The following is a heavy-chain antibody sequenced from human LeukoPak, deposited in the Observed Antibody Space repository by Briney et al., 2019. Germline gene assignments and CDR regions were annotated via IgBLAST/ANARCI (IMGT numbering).Heavy chain of an antibody. D-gene: IGHD4-17*01. J-gene: IGHJ6*02. CDR3: AKDRSTVTTYYYYYGMDV. Sequence: GGSLRLSCAASGFTFSSYGMHWVRQAPGKGLEWVAVISYDGSNKYYADSVKGRFTISRDNSKNTLYLQMNSLRAEDTAVYYCAKDRSTVTTYYYYYGMDVWGQGTTVIVSS. CDR1: GFTFSSYG. V-gene: IGHV3-30*18. CDR2: ISYDGSNK.